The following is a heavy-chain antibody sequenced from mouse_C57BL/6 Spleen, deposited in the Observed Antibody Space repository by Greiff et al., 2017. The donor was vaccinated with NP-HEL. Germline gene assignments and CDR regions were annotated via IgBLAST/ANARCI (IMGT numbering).Heavy chain of an antibody. D-gene: IGHD1-1*01. CDR1: GYTFTSYW. J-gene: IGHJ1*03. Sequence: QVQLQQPGAELVKPGASVKLSCKASGYTFTSYWMQWVKQRPGQGLEWIGEIDPSDSYTNYNQKFKGKATLTVDTSSSTAYMQLSSLTSEDSAVYSCARSGGSSSYWSFDVWGTGTTVTVSS. CDR3: ARSGGSSSYWSFDV. V-gene: IGHV1-50*01. CDR2: IDPSDSYT.